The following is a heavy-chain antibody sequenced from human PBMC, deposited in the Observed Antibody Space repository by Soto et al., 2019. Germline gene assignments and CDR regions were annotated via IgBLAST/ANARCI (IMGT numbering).Heavy chain of an antibody. CDR1: GYTFTSYD. CDR2: MNPNSGNT. Sequence: QVQLVQSGAEVKKPGASVKVSCKASGYTFTSYDINWVRQATGQGLEWMGWMNPNSGNTGYAQKFQGSVTMTRNTSISTAYMELSSLRSEEMAVYYCARGLSILTGYQISWGQGTLVTVSS. CDR3: ARGLSILTGYQIS. J-gene: IGHJ4*02. D-gene: IGHD3-9*01. V-gene: IGHV1-8*01.